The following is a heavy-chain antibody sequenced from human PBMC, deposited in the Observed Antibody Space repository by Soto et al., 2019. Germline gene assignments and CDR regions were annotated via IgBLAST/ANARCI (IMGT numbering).Heavy chain of an antibody. CDR1: GGSFSGYY. J-gene: IGHJ4*02. D-gene: IGHD6-6*01. CDR3: ARGGEYSTSFDY. V-gene: IGHV4-34*01. Sequence: QMHLQQWGAGLLKPSETLSLTCAVYGGSFSGYYWSWIRQSPGKGLEWMGEINHSGNTNYSPSLKRRVTISVDTSKNQFSLNLSSVTAADTAVYYCARGGEYSTSFDYWGQGTLVTVSS. CDR2: INHSGNT.